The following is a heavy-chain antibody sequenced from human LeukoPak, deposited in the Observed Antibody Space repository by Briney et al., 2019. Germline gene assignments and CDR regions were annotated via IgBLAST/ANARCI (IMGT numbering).Heavy chain of an antibody. D-gene: IGHD1-26*01. Sequence: SQTLSLTCAISGDSVSSNSAAWNWIRQSPSRGLEWLGRTYYRSKWYNDYAVSVKSRITINPDTSKNQFSLQLNSVTPEDTAVYYCARDRIVGATTSYYYYGMDVWGQGTTVTVSS. CDR2: TYYRSKWYN. V-gene: IGHV6-1*01. CDR1: GDSVSSNSAA. CDR3: ARDRIVGATTSYYYYGMDV. J-gene: IGHJ6*02.